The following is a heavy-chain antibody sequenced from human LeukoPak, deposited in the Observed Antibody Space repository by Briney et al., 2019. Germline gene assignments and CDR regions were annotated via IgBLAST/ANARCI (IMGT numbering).Heavy chain of an antibody. CDR1: GFTLSSYE. Sequence: PGGSLRLSCAASGFTLSSYEMNWVRQAPGKGLEWVSSISSSSSYIYYADSVKGRFTISRDNAKNSLYLQMNSLRAEDTAVYYCARDENHYYYMDVWGKGTTVTVSS. D-gene: IGHD1-14*01. CDR3: ARDENHYYYMDV. V-gene: IGHV3-21*01. CDR2: ISSSSSYI. J-gene: IGHJ6*03.